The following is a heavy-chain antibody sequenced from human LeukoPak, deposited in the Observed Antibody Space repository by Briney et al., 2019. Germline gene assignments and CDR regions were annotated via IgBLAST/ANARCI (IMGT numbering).Heavy chain of an antibody. D-gene: IGHD3-10*01. CDR1: GFTFTNAW. J-gene: IGHJ4*02. Sequence: GGSLRLSCAASGFTFTNAWMSWVRQAPGEGLEWVGRIKSNPDGGATVYSAPVKGRFTISRDDSKNTLYLQLDSLKAEDTAVYYCATDAFLLFGEFAHWGQGTLVTVSS. CDR3: ATDAFLLFGEFAH. V-gene: IGHV3-15*01. CDR2: IKSNPDGGAT.